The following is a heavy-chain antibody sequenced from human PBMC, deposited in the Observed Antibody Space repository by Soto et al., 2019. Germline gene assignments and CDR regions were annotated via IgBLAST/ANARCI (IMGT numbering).Heavy chain of an antibody. D-gene: IGHD2-15*01. CDR2: INPSGGST. CDR1: GSTFTSYY. CDR3: ARSGLGYCSGGSCYPNWFDP. V-gene: IGHV1-46*01. J-gene: IGHJ5*02. Sequence: ASVKVSCKASGSTFTSYYMPWVRQAPGQGLEWMGIINPSGGSTSYAQKFQGRVTMTRDTSTSTVYMELSSLRSEDTAVYYCARSGLGYCSGGSCYPNWFDPWGQGTLVTVSS.